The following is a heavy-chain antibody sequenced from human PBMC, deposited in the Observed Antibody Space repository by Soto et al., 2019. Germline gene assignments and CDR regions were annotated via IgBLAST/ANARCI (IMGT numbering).Heavy chain of an antibody. CDR3: ARLQIVVVITSETRYNWFDP. CDR1: EDKITSYW. CDR2: IYPGDSDT. J-gene: IGHJ5*02. D-gene: IGHD3-22*01. Sequence: GVPLKVSCRVSEDKITSYWIGCVSQMTGKGLELMGIIYPGDSDTRYSPSFQGQVTISADKSISTAYLQWSSLKASDTAMYYCARLQIVVVITSETRYNWFDPWGQGTLVTVSS. V-gene: IGHV5-51*01.